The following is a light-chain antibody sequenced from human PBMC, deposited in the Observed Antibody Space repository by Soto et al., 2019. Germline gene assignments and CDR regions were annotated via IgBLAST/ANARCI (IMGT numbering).Light chain of an antibody. CDR3: QQSHSSPLT. V-gene: IGKV1-39*01. Sequence: IKMTQSPPSLSATVGDRVTITCRASRSISDCLNWYKQKPGEAPELLIYAASTLQSGVPSRFSGSGSGTDFTLTISSLQPEDSAAYYCQQSHSSPLTFGGGTRLEIK. J-gene: IGKJ5*01. CDR2: AAS. CDR1: RSISDC.